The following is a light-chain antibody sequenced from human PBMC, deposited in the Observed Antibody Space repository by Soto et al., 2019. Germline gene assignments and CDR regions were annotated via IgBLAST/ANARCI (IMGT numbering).Light chain of an antibody. CDR1: SGSVSTNYY. V-gene: IGLV8-61*01. Sequence: QAVVTQAPSFSVSPGGTVTLTCGLSSGSVSTNYYPSWYQQTPGQGPRTLIYSTNIRSSGVPDRFSGSNLGNKAALTITGAQADDESGYFCVLYMGSGIPPVFGGGTQLTVL. J-gene: IGLJ3*02. CDR3: VLYMGSGIPPV. CDR2: STN.